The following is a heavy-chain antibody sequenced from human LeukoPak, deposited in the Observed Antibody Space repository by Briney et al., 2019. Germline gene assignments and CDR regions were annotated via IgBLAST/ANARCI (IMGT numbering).Heavy chain of an antibody. CDR2: INTNTGNP. CDR3: ARKGHSSGYYSNYYFDY. V-gene: IGHV7-4-1*02. CDR1: GYTFTSYA. J-gene: IGHJ4*02. Sequence: ASVKVSCKASGYTFTSYAINWVRQAPGQGLEWMGWINTNTGNPTYAQGFTGRFVFSLDTSVSTAYLQISSLKAEDTAVYYCARKGHSSGYYSNYYFDYWGQGTLVTVSS. D-gene: IGHD3-22*01.